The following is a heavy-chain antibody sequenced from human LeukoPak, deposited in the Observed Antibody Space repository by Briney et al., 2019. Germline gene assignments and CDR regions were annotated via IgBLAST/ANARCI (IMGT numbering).Heavy chain of an antibody. J-gene: IGHJ4*02. CDR2: IYPGDSDT. CDR3: GRHGGGYCSSTSCPPYFDC. D-gene: IGHD2-2*01. Sequence: GESLKISCKGSGYSFTSYWIGWVRQMPGKGLEWMGIIYPGDSDTRYSPSFQGQVTISADKSISTAYLQWSSLKASDTAMYYCGRHGGGYCSSTSCPPYFDCWGQGTLVTVSS. CDR1: GYSFTSYW. V-gene: IGHV5-51*01.